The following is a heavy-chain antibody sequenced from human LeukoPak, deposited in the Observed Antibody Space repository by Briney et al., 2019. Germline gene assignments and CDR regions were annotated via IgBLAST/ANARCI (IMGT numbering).Heavy chain of an antibody. CDR1: GVIFRNYD. J-gene: IGHJ2*01. CDR2: ISSYWSSI. V-gene: IGHV3-64*01. CDR3: ARARQGAKTRYFLL. Sequence: GGALRPSCAASGVIFRNYDMQWGRQGPGKGLECGSNISSYWSSIYYANSVKATFTISRHNPKNTLYLQMRSLRPADIAVYYCARARQGAKTRYFLLWGRGAPLTVS. D-gene: IGHD1-26*01.